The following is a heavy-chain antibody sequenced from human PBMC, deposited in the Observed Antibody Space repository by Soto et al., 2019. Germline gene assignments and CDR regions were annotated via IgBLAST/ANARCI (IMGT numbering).Heavy chain of an antibody. V-gene: IGHV4-30-4*01. D-gene: IGHD6-19*01. Sequence: SETLSLTCTVSGGSISSGDYYWSWIRQPPGKGLEWIGYIYYSGSTYYNPSLKSRVTISVDTSKNQFSLKLSSVTAADTAVYYCARGTRGRLAVAANWSDPWGQGTLVTVSS. J-gene: IGHJ5*02. CDR2: IYYSGST. CDR3: ARGTRGRLAVAANWSDP. CDR1: GGSISSGDYY.